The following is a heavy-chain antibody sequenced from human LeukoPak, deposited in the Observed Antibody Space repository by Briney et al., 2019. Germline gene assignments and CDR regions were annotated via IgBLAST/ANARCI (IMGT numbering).Heavy chain of an antibody. J-gene: IGHJ4*02. Sequence: PGGSLRLFCAASGFTFSDYYMSWIRQAPGKGLEWGSYISSSSNYTNYADSAKGRFTIFRDNAKNSLYLQMNSLRAEDTAVYYCATPVTRGFGELLGEFDYWGQGTLVTVSS. CDR2: ISSSSNYT. D-gene: IGHD3-10*01. V-gene: IGHV3-11*03. CDR3: ATPVTRGFGELLGEFDY. CDR1: GFTFSDYY.